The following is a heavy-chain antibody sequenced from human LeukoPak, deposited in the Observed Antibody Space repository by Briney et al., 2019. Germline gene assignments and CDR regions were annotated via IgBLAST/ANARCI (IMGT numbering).Heavy chain of an antibody. J-gene: IGHJ4*02. CDR1: GGSFSGYY. Sequence: SETLSLTCAVHGGSFSGYYWSWIRQPPGKGLEWIGEINHSGSTNYNPSLKSRVTISVDTSKNQFSLKLSSVTAADTAVYYCARDSLRSVASDYWGQGTLVTVSS. D-gene: IGHD4-17*01. CDR3: ARDSLRSVASDY. V-gene: IGHV4-34*01. CDR2: INHSGST.